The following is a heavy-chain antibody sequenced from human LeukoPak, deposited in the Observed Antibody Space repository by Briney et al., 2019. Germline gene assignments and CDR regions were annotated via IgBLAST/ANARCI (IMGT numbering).Heavy chain of an antibody. D-gene: IGHD1-14*01. CDR1: GFTFSSYS. CDR2: ISGSGGAT. J-gene: IGHJ4*02. Sequence: PGGSLRLSCAASGFTFSSYSMNWVRQAPGKGLEWVPLISGSGGATYYADSVKGRFTISRDNSKNTLYLQMNSLRAEDTAVYYCARDNAQTDLDYWGQGTLVTVSS. V-gene: IGHV3-23*01. CDR3: ARDNAQTDLDY.